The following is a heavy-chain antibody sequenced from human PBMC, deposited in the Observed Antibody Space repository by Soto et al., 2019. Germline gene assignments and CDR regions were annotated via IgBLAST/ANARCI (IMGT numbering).Heavy chain of an antibody. D-gene: IGHD3-22*01. Sequence: PGGSLRLSCAASGFTFSSYAMSWVRQAPGKGLEWVSAISGSGGSTYYADSVKGRFTISRDNSKNTLYLQMNSLRAEDTAVYYCAKMGRDSYDSSGYYGRDAFDIWGQGTMVTVSS. CDR3: AKMGRDSYDSSGYYGRDAFDI. J-gene: IGHJ3*02. CDR1: GFTFSSYA. CDR2: ISGSGGST. V-gene: IGHV3-23*01.